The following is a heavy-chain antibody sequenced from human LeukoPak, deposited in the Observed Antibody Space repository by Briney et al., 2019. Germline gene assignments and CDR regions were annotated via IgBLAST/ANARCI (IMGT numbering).Heavy chain of an antibody. CDR3: ARGTTAYCGGDCLYY. CDR2: IIPIFGTA. V-gene: IGHV1-69*13. J-gene: IGHJ4*02. CDR1: GGTFSSYA. Sequence: SVKVSCKASGGTFSSYAISWVRQAPGQGLEWMGGIIPIFGTANYAQKFQGRVTITADESTSTAYMELSSLRSEDTAVYYCARGTTAYCGGDCLYYWDQGTLVTVSS. D-gene: IGHD2-21*01.